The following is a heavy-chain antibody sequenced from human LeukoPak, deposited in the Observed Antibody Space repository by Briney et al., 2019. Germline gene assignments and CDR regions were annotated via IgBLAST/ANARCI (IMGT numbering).Heavy chain of an antibody. Sequence: ASVKVSCKASGHTFTSYGISWVRQAPGQGLEWMGWISAYNGNTNYAQKLQGRVTMTTDTSTSTAYMELRSLRSDDTAVYYCARDGPPMVRGVITAFDIWGQGTMVTVSS. V-gene: IGHV1-18*04. CDR2: ISAYNGNT. J-gene: IGHJ3*02. D-gene: IGHD3-10*01. CDR1: GHTFTSYG. CDR3: ARDGPPMVRGVITAFDI.